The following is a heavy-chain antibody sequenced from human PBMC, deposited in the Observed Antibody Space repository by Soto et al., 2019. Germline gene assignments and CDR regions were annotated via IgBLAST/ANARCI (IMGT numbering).Heavy chain of an antibody. J-gene: IGHJ4*02. D-gene: IGHD6-19*01. CDR2: INHSGST. V-gene: IGHV4-34*01. Sequence: SETLSLTCAVYGGSFSGYYWSWIRQPPGKGLEWIGEINHSGSTNYNPSLKSRVTIAVDTSKNQFSLKLRSVTAADTAVYYCARGGISGWYYWGQGTLVTVSS. CDR3: ARGGISGWYY. CDR1: GGSFSGYY.